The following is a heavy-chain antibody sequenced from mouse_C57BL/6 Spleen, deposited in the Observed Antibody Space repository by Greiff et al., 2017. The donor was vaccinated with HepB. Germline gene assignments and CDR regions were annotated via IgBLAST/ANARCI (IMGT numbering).Heavy chain of an antibody. CDR2: IDPSDSET. V-gene: IGHV1-52*01. D-gene: IGHD4-1*02. Sequence: QVQLQQPGAELVRPGSSVKLSCKASGYTFTSYWMHWVKQRPIQGLEWIGNIDPSDSETHYNQKFKDKATLTVDKSSSTAYMQLSSLTSEDSAVYYCAREDPTGTGFAYWGQGTLVIVSA. CDR1: GYTFTSYW. CDR3: AREDPTGTGFAY. J-gene: IGHJ3*01.